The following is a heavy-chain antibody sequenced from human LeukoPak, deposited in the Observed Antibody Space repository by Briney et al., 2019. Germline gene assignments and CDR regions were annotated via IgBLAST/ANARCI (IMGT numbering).Heavy chain of an antibody. D-gene: IGHD1-14*01. V-gene: IGHV4-34*01. CDR2: INHSGST. Sequence: PSETLSLTCAVYGGSFSGYYWSWLRQPPGKGLEWIGEINHSGSTNYNPSLKSRVTISVDTSKNQFSLKLSSVTAADTAVYYCARAPGGGAAWSYYFDYWGQGTLVTVSS. CDR3: ARAPGGGAAWSYYFDY. J-gene: IGHJ4*02. CDR1: GGSFSGYY.